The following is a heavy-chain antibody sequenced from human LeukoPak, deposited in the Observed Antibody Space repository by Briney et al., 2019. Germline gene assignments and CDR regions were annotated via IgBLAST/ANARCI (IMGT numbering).Heavy chain of an antibody. CDR1: GGTFSSFA. D-gene: IGHD3-22*01. CDR3: TRDTFSSNGYFFFYFDY. V-gene: IGHV1-69*01. Sequence: ASVKVACKASGGTFSSFAINWVRQAPGQGLEWMGGITPISGTANYAQKFQGRVTITADESTRTTYLELSSLRSEHTAIYFWTRDTFSSNGYFFFYFDYWGQGTLVSVSS. CDR2: ITPISGTA. J-gene: IGHJ4*02.